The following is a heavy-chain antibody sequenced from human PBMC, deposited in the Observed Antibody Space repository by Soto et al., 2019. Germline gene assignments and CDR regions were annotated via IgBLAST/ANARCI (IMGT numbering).Heavy chain of an antibody. D-gene: IGHD4-17*01. CDR3: ARHYGDYVAGIVLVGMEV. J-gene: IGHJ6*02. Sequence: PGESLKISCKGSGYSFTSYWISGVRQMPGKCLEWMGRIDPSDSYTNYSPSFQGHVTVSADKSISTAYLQWSSLKASDTAMYYCARHYGDYVAGIVLVGMEVWGQGTTVTVS. V-gene: IGHV5-10-1*01. CDR1: GYSFTSYW. CDR2: IDPSDSYT.